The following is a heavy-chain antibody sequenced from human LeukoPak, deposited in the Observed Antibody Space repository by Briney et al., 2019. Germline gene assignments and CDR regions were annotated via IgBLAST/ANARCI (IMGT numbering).Heavy chain of an antibody. CDR2: ISGSGGST. V-gene: IGHV3-23*01. J-gene: IGHJ4*02. CDR1: GFTFSSYG. Sequence: GGSLRLSCAASGFTFSSYGMSWVRQAPGKGLEWVSAISGSGGSTYYADSVKGRFTISRDNSKNTLYLQMNSLRAEDTAVYYCAKVRTGWISYFDYWGQGTLVTVSS. CDR3: AKVRTGWISYFDY. D-gene: IGHD3/OR15-3a*01.